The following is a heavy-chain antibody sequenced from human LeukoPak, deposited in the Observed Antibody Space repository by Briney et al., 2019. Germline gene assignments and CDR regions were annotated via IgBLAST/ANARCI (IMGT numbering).Heavy chain of an antibody. CDR3: ARVRDVVVPAAICDY. CDR2: ISSSSSYI. D-gene: IGHD2-2*01. V-gene: IGHV3-21*01. Sequence: GGSLRLSCAASGFTFSSYSMNWVRQAPGKGLEWVSSISSSSSYIYYADSVKGRFTISRDNAKNSLYLQMNSLRAEDTAVYYCARVRDVVVPAAICDYWRQGTLVTVSS. J-gene: IGHJ4*02. CDR1: GFTFSSYS.